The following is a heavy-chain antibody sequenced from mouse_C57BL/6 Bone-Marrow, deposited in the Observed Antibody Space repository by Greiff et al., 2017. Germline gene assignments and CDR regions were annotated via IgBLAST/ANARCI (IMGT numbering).Heavy chain of an antibody. CDR1: GFSLSTFGMG. V-gene: IGHV8-8*01. J-gene: IGHJ4*01. CDR2: IWWDDDK. Sequence: LKESGPGILQPSQTLSLTCSFSGFSLSTFGMGVGWIRQPSGKGLEWLAHIWWDDDKYYNPALKRRLTISKDTSKNQVFLKIAHVDTADTATYYCARIYYYGSSYLLWAMDYWGQGTSVTVSS. CDR3: ARIYYYGSSYLLWAMDY. D-gene: IGHD1-1*01.